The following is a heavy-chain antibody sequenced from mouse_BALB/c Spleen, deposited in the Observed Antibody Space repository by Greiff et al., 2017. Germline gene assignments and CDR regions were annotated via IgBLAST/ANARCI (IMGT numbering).Heavy chain of an antibody. D-gene: IGHD1-1*01. CDR3: ARSGEWDLLLRYYAMDY. CDR2: INPSSGYT. CDR1: GYTFTSYT. J-gene: IGHJ4*01. Sequence: QVQLKQSAAELARPGASVKMSCKASGYTFTSYTMHWVKQRPGQGLEWIGYINPSSGYTEYNQKFKDKTTLTADKSSSTAYMQLSSLTSEDSAVYYCARSGEWDLLLRYYAMDYWGQGTSVTVSS. V-gene: IGHV1-4*02.